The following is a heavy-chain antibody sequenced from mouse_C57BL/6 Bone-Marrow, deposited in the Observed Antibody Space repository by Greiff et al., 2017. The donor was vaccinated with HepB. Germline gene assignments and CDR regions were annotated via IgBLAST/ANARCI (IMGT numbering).Heavy chain of an antibody. V-gene: IGHV5-16*01. CDR1: GFTFSDYY. CDR3: ARAGVYYFDY. J-gene: IGHJ2*01. D-gene: IGHD4-1*01. Sequence: EVQLQESEGGLVQPGSSMKLSCTASGFTFSDYYMAWVRQVPEKGLEWVANINYDGSSTYYLDSLKSRFIISRDNAKNILYLQMSSLKSEDTATYYCARAGVYYFDYWGQGTTLTVSS. CDR2: INYDGSST.